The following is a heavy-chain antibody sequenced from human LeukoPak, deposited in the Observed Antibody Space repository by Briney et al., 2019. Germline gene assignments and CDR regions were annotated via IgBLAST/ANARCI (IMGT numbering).Heavy chain of an antibody. CDR3: ARDYSNQRGFDY. CDR1: GGSISSSSYY. CDR2: IYYGGST. J-gene: IGHJ4*02. V-gene: IGHV4-39*02. D-gene: IGHD4-11*01. Sequence: SETLSLTCTVSGGSISSSSYYWGWIRQPPGKGLEWIGSIYYGGSTYYNPSLKSRVTISVDTSKNQFSLKLSSVTAADTAVYYCARDYSNQRGFDYWGQGTLVTVSS.